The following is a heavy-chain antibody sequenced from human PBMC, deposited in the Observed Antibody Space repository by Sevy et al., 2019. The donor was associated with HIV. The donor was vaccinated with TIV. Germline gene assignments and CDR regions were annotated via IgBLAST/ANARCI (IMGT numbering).Heavy chain of an antibody. J-gene: IGHJ4*02. V-gene: IGHV1-2*06. CDR1: GYTFTGYY. D-gene: IGHD5-18*01. Sequence: ATVKVSCKASGYTFTGYYMHWVRQAPGQGLEWMGRINPNSGGTNYTQKFQGRVTMTRDTSISTAYMELSRLRSDDTAVYYCARDVVRYTYGYAFDYWGQGTLVTVSS. CDR3: ARDVVRYTYGYAFDY. CDR2: INPNSGGT.